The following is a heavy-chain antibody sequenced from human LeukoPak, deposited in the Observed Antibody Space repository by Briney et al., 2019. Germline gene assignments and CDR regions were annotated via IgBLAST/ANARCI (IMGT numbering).Heavy chain of an antibody. V-gene: IGHV3-9*01. D-gene: IGHD1-26*01. CDR1: GFTFDDYA. J-gene: IGHJ4*02. CDR2: ISWNSGSI. Sequence: SLRLSCAASGFTFDDYAMHWVRQAPGKGLEWVSGISWNSGSIGYADSVKGRFTISRDNAKNSLYLQMNSLRAEDTALYYCAKDIKGKWEHALDYWGQGTLVTVSS. CDR3: AKDIKGKWEHALDY.